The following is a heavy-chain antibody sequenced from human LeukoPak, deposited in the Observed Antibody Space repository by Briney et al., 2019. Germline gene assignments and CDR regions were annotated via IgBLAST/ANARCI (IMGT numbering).Heavy chain of an antibody. CDR2: IKQDGSEK. J-gene: IGHJ6*03. CDR3: ARENRGSSFSVYYYYYYIDV. V-gene: IGHV3-7*01. D-gene: IGHD2-2*01. Sequence: GGSLRLSCAASGFTFSSYWMSWVRQAPGKGLEWVANIKQDGSEKYYVDSVKGRFTISRDNAKNSLYLQMNSLRAEDTAVYYCARENRGSSFSVYYYYYYIDVWGKGTTVTVSS. CDR1: GFTFSSYW.